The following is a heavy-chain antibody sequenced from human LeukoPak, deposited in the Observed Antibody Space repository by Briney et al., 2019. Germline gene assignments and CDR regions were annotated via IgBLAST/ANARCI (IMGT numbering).Heavy chain of an antibody. CDR1: GFTFSSYG. Sequence: GGSLRLSCAASGFTFSSYGMHWVRQAPGKGLEWVAFIRYDGSNKYYADSVKGRFTISRDNSKNTLYLQMNSLRAEDTAVYYCAKDTGVNYDILTGYYSGYYYYGMDVWGQGTTLTVSS. D-gene: IGHD3-9*01. J-gene: IGHJ6*02. V-gene: IGHV3-30*02. CDR3: AKDTGVNYDILTGYYSGYYYYGMDV. CDR2: IRYDGSNK.